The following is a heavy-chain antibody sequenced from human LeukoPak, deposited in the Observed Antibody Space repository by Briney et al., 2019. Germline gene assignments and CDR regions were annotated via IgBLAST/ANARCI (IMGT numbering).Heavy chain of an antibody. CDR2: ISGSGGST. Sequence: GGSLRPSCAASGFTFSSYAMSWVRQAPGKGLEWVSAISGSGGSTYYADSVKGRFTISRDNSKNTLYLQMNSLRAEDTAVYYCAKGLLPTGYSRPITMIVLDGWGQGTLVTVSS. CDR1: GFTFSSYA. CDR3: AKGLLPTGYSRPITMIVLDG. V-gene: IGHV3-23*01. J-gene: IGHJ4*02. D-gene: IGHD3-22*01.